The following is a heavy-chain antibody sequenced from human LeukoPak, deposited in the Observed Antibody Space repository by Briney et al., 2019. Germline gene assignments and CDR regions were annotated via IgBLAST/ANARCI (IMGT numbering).Heavy chain of an antibody. CDR1: GGSISSYY. J-gene: IGHJ4*02. CDR2: IYYSGST. CDR3: ARVEKRWQLVAWGYFFDY. Sequence: SETLSLTCTVAGGSISSYYWSWIRQPPGKGLEWIGYIYYSGSTNYNPSLKSRVTISVDPSKNQFSLKLSSVTAADTAVYYCARVEKRWQLVAWGYFFDYWGQGTLVTVSS. D-gene: IGHD6-6*01. V-gene: IGHV4-59*01.